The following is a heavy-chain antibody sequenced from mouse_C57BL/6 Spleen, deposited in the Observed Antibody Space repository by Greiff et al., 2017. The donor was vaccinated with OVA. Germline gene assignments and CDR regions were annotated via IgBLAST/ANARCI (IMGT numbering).Heavy chain of an antibody. CDR2: IYPGDGDT. V-gene: IGHV1-80*01. CDR3: ARRGPYDGYFDY. CDR1: GYAFSSYW. Sequence: VKLMESGAELVKPGASVKISCKASGYAFSSYWMNWVKQRPGKGLEWIGQIYPGDGDTNYNGKFKGKATLTADKSSSTAYMQLSSLTSEDSAVYFCARRGPYDGYFDYWGQGTTLTVSS. D-gene: IGHD2-3*01. J-gene: IGHJ2*01.